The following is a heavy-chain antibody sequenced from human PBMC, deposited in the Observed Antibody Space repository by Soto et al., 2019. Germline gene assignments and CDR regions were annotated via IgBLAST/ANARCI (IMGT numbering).Heavy chain of an antibody. CDR2: IDPSDSYT. CDR1: GYSFTSYW. CDR3: ARQEQQLDYYYYGMDV. D-gene: IGHD6-13*01. V-gene: IGHV5-10-1*01. Sequence: GESLKISCKGSGYSFTSYWISWVRQMPGKGLEWMGRIDPSDSYTNYSPSFQGHVTISADKSISTAYLQWSSLKASDTAMYYCARQEQQLDYYYYGMDVWGQGTTVTVSS. J-gene: IGHJ6*02.